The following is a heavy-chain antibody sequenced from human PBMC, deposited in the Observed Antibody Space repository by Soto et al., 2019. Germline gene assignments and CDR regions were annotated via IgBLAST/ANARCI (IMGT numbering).Heavy chain of an antibody. CDR2: IIPIFGTA. V-gene: IGHV1-69*13. J-gene: IGHJ4*02. CDR1: GGTFSSYA. Sequence: GASVKVSCKASGGTFSSYAISWVRQAPGQGLEWMGGIIPIFGTANYAQKFQGRVTITADESTSTAYMELSSLRSEDTAVYYCAREGSYYYDSSGYYQADYFDHWGQGTLVTVSS. D-gene: IGHD3-22*01. CDR3: AREGSYYYDSSGYYQADYFDH.